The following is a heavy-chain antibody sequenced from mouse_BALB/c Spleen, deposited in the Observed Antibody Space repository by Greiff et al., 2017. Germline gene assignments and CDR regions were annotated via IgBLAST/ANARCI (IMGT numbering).Heavy chain of an antibody. V-gene: IGHV10-3*03. J-gene: IGHJ4*01. CDR1: GFTFNTYA. CDR3: VRGYGNYDAMDY. D-gene: IGHD2-1*01. CDR2: IRSKSNNYAT. Sequence: EVKVVESGGGLVQPKGSLKLSCAASGFTFNTYAMHWVCQAPGKGLEWVARIRSKSNNYATYYADSVKDRFTISRDDSQSMLYLQMNNLKTEDTAMYYCVRGYGNYDAMDYWGQGTSVTVSS.